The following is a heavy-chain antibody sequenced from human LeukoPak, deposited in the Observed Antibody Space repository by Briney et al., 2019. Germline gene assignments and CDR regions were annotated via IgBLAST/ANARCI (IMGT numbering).Heavy chain of an antibody. CDR3: ARGLHYYDSSAYYYPDTFDI. V-gene: IGHV3-48*01. D-gene: IGHD3-22*01. J-gene: IGHJ3*02. CDR1: GFTFSSYS. CDR2: ISSSSSTI. Sequence: GGSLRLSCAASGFTFSSYSMNWVRQAPGKGLEWVSYISSSSSTIYYADSVKGRFTISRDNAKNSLYLQMNSPRAEDTAVYYCARGLHYYDSSAYYYPDTFDIWGQGTMVTVSS.